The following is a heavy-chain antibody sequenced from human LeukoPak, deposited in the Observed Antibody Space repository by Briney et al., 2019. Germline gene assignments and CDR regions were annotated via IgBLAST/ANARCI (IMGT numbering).Heavy chain of an antibody. J-gene: IGHJ3*02. CDR3: ARGYYDSSVYYYGDAFDI. Sequence: SVKVSCKASGGTFSSYAISWVRQAPGQGLEWMGGIIPSFSTTNYAQKCQGRVTITTDESTSTAYMELSSLRSEHTAMYYCARGYYDSSVYYYGDAFDIWGQGTMVTVSS. CDR2: IIPSFSTT. CDR1: GGTFSSYA. V-gene: IGHV1-69*05. D-gene: IGHD3-22*01.